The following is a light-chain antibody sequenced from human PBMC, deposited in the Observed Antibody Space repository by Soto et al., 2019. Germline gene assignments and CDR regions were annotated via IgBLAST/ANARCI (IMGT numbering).Light chain of an antibody. J-gene: IGLJ2*01. CDR3: GAWGDSLSGLV. CDR2: RNN. V-gene: IGLV1-47*01. Sequence: QSVLTQPPSASGTPAQRVTISCSGSSSNIGSNYVYWYQQVPGTAPKLLIYRNNQRPSGVPDRFSGSRSGTSASLAISGLRSEDEADYYCGAWGDSLSGLVFGGGTKVTVL. CDR1: SSNIGSNY.